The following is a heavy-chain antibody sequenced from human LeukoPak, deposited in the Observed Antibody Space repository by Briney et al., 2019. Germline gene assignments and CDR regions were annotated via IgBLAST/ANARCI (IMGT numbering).Heavy chain of an antibody. J-gene: IGHJ4*02. CDR2: IIPIFGTA. V-gene: IGHV1-69*05. Sequence: ASVKVSCKASGGTFSSYAISWVRQAPGQGLEWMGGIIPIFGTANYAQKFQGRVTITTDESTSTAYMELSSLRSEDTAVYYCARARCSSTSCYSYYFDYWGQGTLVTVSS. CDR3: ARARCSSTSCYSYYFDY. D-gene: IGHD2-2*01. CDR1: GGTFSSYA.